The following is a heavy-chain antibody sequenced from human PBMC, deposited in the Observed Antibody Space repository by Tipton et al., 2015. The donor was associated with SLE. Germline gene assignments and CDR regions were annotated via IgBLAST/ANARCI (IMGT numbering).Heavy chain of an antibody. D-gene: IGHD4-11*01. CDR1: GDSITSYY. V-gene: IGHV4-4*07. Sequence: TLSLTCSVSGDSITSYYWSWFRQSTGRGLEWIGRVYSSGSANYNPALISRVSMSVDISKNQFFLTLRSVTAADTAVYYCARVTDYSGMDVWGQGTTVTVSS. CDR2: VYSSGSA. CDR3: ARVTDYSGMDV. J-gene: IGHJ6*02.